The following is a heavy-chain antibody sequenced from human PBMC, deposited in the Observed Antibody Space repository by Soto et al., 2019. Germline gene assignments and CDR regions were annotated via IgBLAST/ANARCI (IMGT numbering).Heavy chain of an antibody. D-gene: IGHD6-13*01. Sequence: ASVKVSCKASGYTFTSYGISWVRQAPGQGLEWMGWISAYNGNTNYAQKLQGRVTMTTDTSTSTAYMELRSLRSDDTAVYYCARDLGIAAAGHWFDPWGQGTLVTVYS. CDR3: ARDLGIAAAGHWFDP. V-gene: IGHV1-18*04. J-gene: IGHJ5*02. CDR2: ISAYNGNT. CDR1: GYTFTSYG.